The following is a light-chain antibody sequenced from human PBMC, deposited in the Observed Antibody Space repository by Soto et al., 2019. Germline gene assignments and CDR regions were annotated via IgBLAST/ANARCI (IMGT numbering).Light chain of an antibody. CDR1: SSDVGGYNY. CDR3: SSYTSSSVV. V-gene: IGLV2-14*01. J-gene: IGLJ2*01. CDR2: EVS. Sequence: QSALTQPASVSGSPGQSITISCTGTSSDVGGYNYVSWYQQHPGKAPKLMIYEVSNRPSGVSNRFSSSKSGNTASLTISGLQAEDEADYHCSSYTSSSVVFGGGTKLTVL.